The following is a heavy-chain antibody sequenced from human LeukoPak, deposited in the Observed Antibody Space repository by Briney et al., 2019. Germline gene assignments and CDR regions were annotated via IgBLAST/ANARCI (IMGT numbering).Heavy chain of an antibody. D-gene: IGHD6-13*01. V-gene: IGHV3-21*01. CDR3: ARDADSSSWSMYYYYGMDV. CDR2: ISSSSSYI. CDR1: RFTFSNYG. J-gene: IGHJ6*02. Sequence: GGSLRLSCAASRFTFSNYGVNWVRQAPGKGLEWVSSISSSSSYIYYADSVKGRFTISRDNAKNSLYLQMNSLRAEDTAMYYCARDADSSSWSMYYYYGMDVWGQGTTVTVSS.